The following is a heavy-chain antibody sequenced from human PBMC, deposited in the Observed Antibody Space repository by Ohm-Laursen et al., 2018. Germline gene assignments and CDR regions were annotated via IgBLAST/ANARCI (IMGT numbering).Heavy chain of an antibody. D-gene: IGHD1-26*01. V-gene: IGHV3-23*01. Sequence: SLRLSCAASGFTFSSYVMSWVRQAPGKGLEWVSTISVNGGSTYYADSVKGRFTISRDNSKNTLYLQMNSLRAEDTALYYCARAVGGNFYYYAMAVWGQGTTVTVSS. J-gene: IGHJ6*02. CDR2: ISVNGGST. CDR1: GFTFSSYV. CDR3: ARAVGGNFYYYAMAV.